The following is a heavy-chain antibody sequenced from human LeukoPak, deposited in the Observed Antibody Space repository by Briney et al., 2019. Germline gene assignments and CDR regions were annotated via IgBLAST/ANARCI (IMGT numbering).Heavy chain of an antibody. CDR3: ARGDEFSGDH. V-gene: IGHV3-7*04. CDR1: RCTFSKFW. Sequence: PGGSLRLPCAVSRCTFSKFWMSWVRQAPGRGLEWVVNIHPEGKEKKQVESVKGRFTISRDNAKNLLFLQLNVLIVEDTAESYCARGDEFSGDHWGQRTLVTVSS. CDR2: IHPEGKEK. J-gene: IGHJ4*02. D-gene: IGHD3-3*01.